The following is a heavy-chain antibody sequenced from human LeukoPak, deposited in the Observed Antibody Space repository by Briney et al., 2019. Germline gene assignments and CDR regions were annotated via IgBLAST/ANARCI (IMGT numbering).Heavy chain of an antibody. CDR2: IIPIFGTA. CDR3: ARDFYDILTGPWQTRTMEYYFDY. V-gene: IGHV1-69*13. D-gene: IGHD3-9*01. J-gene: IGHJ4*02. CDR1: GGTFSSYA. Sequence: SVKVSCKASGGTFSSYAISWVRQAPGQGLEWMGGIIPIFGTANYAQKFQGRVTITADESTSTAYMELSSLRSEDTAVCYCARDFYDILTGPWQTRTMEYYFDYWGQGTLVTVSS.